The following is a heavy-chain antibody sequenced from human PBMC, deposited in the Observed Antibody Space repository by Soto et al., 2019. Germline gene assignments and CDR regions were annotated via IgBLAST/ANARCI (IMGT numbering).Heavy chain of an antibody. CDR2: INTDGSNT. V-gene: IGHV3-74*01. Sequence: LRLSCAASGLTFNRYWMHWVRHAPGKGLVWVSHINTDGSNTNYADSVKGRFTISRDNAKSTLFLQMNSLRDEDTAVYYCAREFCSGGNCYTYYFDPWGQGIPVTVSS. J-gene: IGHJ5*02. CDR1: GLTFNRYW. D-gene: IGHD2-15*01. CDR3: AREFCSGGNCYTYYFDP.